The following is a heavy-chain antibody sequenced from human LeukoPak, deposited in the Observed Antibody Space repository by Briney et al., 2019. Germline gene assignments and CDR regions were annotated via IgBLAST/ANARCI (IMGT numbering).Heavy chain of an antibody. CDR3: VRGAIVGPTGDWINY. V-gene: IGHV1-2*02. D-gene: IGHD1-26*01. CDR2: INPNSGAT. Sequence: ASVKVSCKASGYTFTGYYMHWVRQAPGQGLEWVGWINPNSGATNYAQKFLGRVTVTRDTSISTACMELSRLRSDDTAVYYCVRGAIVGPTGDWINYWGQGTLVTVSS. J-gene: IGHJ4*02. CDR1: GYTFTGYY.